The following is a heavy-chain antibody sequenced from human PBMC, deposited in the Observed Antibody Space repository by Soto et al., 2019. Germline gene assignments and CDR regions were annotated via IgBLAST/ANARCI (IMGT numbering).Heavy chain of an antibody. Sequence: PSETLSLTCTVSGGSISTGGYYWSWIRQHPGKGLEWIGYIYYSGNTYYNPSLKSRVTISVDTSKNQFSLKLSSVTAADTAVYYCARVLGVGRDWFDPWGQGTLVTVSS. V-gene: IGHV4-31*03. J-gene: IGHJ5*02. CDR3: ARVLGVGRDWFDP. CDR1: GGSISTGGYY. CDR2: IYYSGNT. D-gene: IGHD3-16*01.